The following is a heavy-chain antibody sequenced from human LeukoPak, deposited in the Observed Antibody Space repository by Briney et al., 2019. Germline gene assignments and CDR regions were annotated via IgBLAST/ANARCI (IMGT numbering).Heavy chain of an antibody. V-gene: IGHV1-69*01. Sequence: SVKVSCKASGGTFSSYAISWVRQAPGQGLEWMGGIIPILGTANYAQKFQGRVTITADESTSTAYMELSSLRSEDTAVYYCARVPGGGGLRYYYMDVWGKGTTVTVSS. CDR2: IIPILGTA. CDR1: GGTFSSYA. CDR3: ARVPGGGGLRYYYMDV. D-gene: IGHD3-16*01. J-gene: IGHJ6*03.